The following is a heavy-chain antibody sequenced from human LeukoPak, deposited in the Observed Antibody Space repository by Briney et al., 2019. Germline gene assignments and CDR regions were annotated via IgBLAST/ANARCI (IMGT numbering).Heavy chain of an antibody. Sequence: LETLSLTCTVSGGSISSYYWSWIRQPPGQGLEWIAYIHSSGYTNYNPSLKSRVTISVDTSKNQFSLKVTPVTAADTAVYYCAKRQGPNSGSYDYFDPWGQGTLVTVSS. V-gene: IGHV4-4*09. J-gene: IGHJ5*02. D-gene: IGHD1-26*01. CDR3: AKRQGPNSGSYDYFDP. CDR2: IHSSGYT. CDR1: GGSISSYY.